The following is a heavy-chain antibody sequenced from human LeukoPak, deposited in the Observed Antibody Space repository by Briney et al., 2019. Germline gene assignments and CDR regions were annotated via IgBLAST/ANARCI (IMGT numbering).Heavy chain of an antibody. Sequence: GASVKVSFKASGYTFTSYGISWVRQAPGQGLEWMGWISAYNGNTNYAQKLQGRVTVTTDTSTSTAYMELRSLRSDDTAVYYCARDSPYYYGSGSYYKTYYYYYGMDVWGKGTTVTVSS. CDR2: ISAYNGNT. CDR1: GYTFTSYG. CDR3: ARDSPYYYGSGSYYKTYYYYYGMDV. D-gene: IGHD3-10*01. J-gene: IGHJ6*04. V-gene: IGHV1-18*04.